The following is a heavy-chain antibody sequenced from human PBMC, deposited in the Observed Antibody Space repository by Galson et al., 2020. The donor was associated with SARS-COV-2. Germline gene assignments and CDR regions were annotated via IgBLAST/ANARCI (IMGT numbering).Heavy chain of an antibody. CDR1: GGSISSSSYY. D-gene: IGHD3-16*02. Sequence: ASETLSLTCTVSGGSISSSSYYWGWIRPPPGKGLEWIGSIYYRGSTYYNPSLKSRVTISVDTSKNQFSLKLSSVTAADTAVYYCARGPMVITFGGVIARYFDYWGQGTLVTVSS. CDR2: IYYRGST. CDR3: ARGPMVITFGGVIARYFDY. V-gene: IGHV4-39*07. J-gene: IGHJ4*02.